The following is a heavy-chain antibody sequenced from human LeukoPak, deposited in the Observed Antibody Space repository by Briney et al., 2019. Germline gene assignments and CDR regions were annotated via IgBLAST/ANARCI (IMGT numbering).Heavy chain of an antibody. CDR1: GYSFPNYW. D-gene: IGHD6-19*01. CDR2: LYPGDSDT. V-gene: IGHV5-51*01. J-gene: IGHJ4*02. Sequence: GESLKISCKGSGYSFPNYWIGWVRQMPGKGLEWLGILYPGDSDTRYSPSFQGQVTISADKSISTAYLQWSSLKASDTAMYYCARRRAVAGIYYFDYWGQGSLVTVSS. CDR3: ARRRAVAGIYYFDY.